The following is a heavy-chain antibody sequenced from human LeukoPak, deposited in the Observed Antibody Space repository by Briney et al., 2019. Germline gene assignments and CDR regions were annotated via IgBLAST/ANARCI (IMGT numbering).Heavy chain of an antibody. CDR1: RFTFSTYW. D-gene: IGHD3-10*01. J-gene: IGHJ3*02. Sequence: GGSLRLSCAASRFTFSTYWMSWVRQAPGKGLEWVANIKQDGREKYYVDSVKGRFTISRDNAKNSLYLQMNSLRAEDTAVYYCARVVDGSGSYDNHDSFDIWGQGTMVTVSS. V-gene: IGHV3-7*03. CDR3: ARVVDGSGSYDNHDSFDI. CDR2: IKQDGREK.